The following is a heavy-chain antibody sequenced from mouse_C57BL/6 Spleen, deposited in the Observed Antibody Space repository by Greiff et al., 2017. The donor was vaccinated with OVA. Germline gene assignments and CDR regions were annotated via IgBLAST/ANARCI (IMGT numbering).Heavy chain of an antibody. Sequence: VQLQQSGPELVKPGASVKMSCKASGYTFTDYNMHWVKQSHGKSLEWIGYINPNNGGTSYNQKFKGKATLTVNKSSSTAYMELRSLTSEDSAVYYCARINYYGNYEAMDYWGQGTSVTVSS. V-gene: IGHV1-22*01. CDR3: ARINYYGNYEAMDY. J-gene: IGHJ4*01. D-gene: IGHD2-1*01. CDR1: GYTFTDYN. CDR2: INPNNGGT.